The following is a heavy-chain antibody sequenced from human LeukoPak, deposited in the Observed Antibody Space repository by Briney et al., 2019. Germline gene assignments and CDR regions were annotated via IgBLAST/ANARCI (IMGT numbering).Heavy chain of an antibody. CDR1: GFTFSSYA. CDR2: ISGSGGST. CDR3: AKELRRTINPNWFDP. V-gene: IGHV3-23*01. D-gene: IGHD2-2*01. J-gene: IGHJ5*02. Sequence: GGSLRLSCAASGFTFSSYAMSWVRQAPGKGLVWVSAISGSGGSTYYADSVKGRFTISRDNSKNTLYLQMNSLRAEDTAVYYCAKELRRTINPNWFDPWGQGTLVTVSS.